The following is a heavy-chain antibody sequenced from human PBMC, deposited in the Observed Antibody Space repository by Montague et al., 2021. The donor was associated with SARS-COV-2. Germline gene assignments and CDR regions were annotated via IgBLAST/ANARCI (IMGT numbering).Heavy chain of an antibody. D-gene: IGHD4-23*01. V-gene: IGHV4-59*06. Sequence: SETLSLTCAVYGGSFSGYYWSWIRQPPGKGLEWIGYIYYSGSTYYNPSLKSRVTISVDTSKNQFSLKLSSVTAADTAVYYCASTYGGNLGYYYYYMDVWGKGTTVTVSS. CDR2: IYYSGST. CDR3: ASTYGGNLGYYYYYMDV. CDR1: GGSFSGYY. J-gene: IGHJ6*03.